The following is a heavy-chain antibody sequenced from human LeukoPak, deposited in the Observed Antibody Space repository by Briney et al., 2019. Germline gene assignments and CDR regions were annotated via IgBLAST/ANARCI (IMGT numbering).Heavy chain of an antibody. CDR3: ARASGKWLRFGVDY. CDR2: INPSGGST. D-gene: IGHD5-12*01. J-gene: IGHJ4*02. V-gene: IGHV1-46*01. CDR1: GYTFTSNY. Sequence: ASVKVSCKASGYTFTSNYMHWVRQAPGQGLEWMGIINPSGGSTTYAQKFQGRVTMTSDTSTSTVYMELSSLRSEDTAVYYCARASGKWLRFGVDYWGQGTLVTVSS.